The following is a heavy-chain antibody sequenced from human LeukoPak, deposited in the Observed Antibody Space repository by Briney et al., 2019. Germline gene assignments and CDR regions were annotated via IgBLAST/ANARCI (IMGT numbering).Heavy chain of an antibody. CDR3: ARGSGRYYIY. Sequence: GGSLRLSCEASGFTISTYWVTWVRQAPGKGLEWVANINQDGSEKYYVDSVKGRFTISRDNAKNSLYLQMNSLRAEDTAVYYCARGSGRYYIYWGQGTLVTVSS. V-gene: IGHV3-7*01. CDR1: GFTISTYW. J-gene: IGHJ4*02. CDR2: INQDGSEK. D-gene: IGHD3-10*01.